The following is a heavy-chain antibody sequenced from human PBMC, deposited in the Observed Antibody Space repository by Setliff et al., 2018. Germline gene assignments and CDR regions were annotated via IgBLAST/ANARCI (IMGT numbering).Heavy chain of an antibody. V-gene: IGHV1-18*01. Sequence: ASVKVSCKTSGFMFYTFGFSWVRHVPEQGFEWMGCISGYNGNTNYAQKFQDRVTVTMDTSTSTVYMELRSLRSEDTAVYYCARDRYYNSWSGTSITAPHDAFDIWGQGTMVTVSS. CDR2: ISGYNGNT. CDR3: ARDRYYNSWSGTSITAPHDAFDI. CDR1: GFMFYTFG. J-gene: IGHJ3*02. D-gene: IGHD3-3*01.